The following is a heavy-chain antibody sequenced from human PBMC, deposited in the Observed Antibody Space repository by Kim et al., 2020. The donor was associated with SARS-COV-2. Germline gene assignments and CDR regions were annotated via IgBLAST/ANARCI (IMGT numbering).Heavy chain of an antibody. CDR1: GYTFTGYY. CDR3: ARGHVVLWFGELSDY. CDR2: INPNSGGT. Sequence: ASVKVSCKASGYTFTGYYMHWVRQAPGQGLEWMGWINPNSGGTNYAQKFQGRVTMTRDTSISTAYMELSRLRSDDTAVYYCARGHVVLWFGELSDYWGQGTRVTVSS. J-gene: IGHJ4*02. V-gene: IGHV1-2*02. D-gene: IGHD3-10*01.